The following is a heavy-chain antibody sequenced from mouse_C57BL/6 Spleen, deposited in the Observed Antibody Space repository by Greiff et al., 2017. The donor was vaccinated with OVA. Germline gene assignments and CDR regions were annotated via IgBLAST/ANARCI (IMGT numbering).Heavy chain of an antibody. Sequence: VQLQQSGPGLVQPSQSLSITCTVSGFSLTSYGVHWVRQSPGKGLEWLGVIWSGGSTDSNAAFISRLSLSKDNSKSQVFFKINSLQADDTAIYYCARKADGGYYVWFAYWGQGTLVTVSA. CDR3: ARKADGGYYVWFAY. CDR1: GFSLTSYG. D-gene: IGHD2-3*01. J-gene: IGHJ3*01. V-gene: IGHV2-2*01. CDR2: IWSGGST.